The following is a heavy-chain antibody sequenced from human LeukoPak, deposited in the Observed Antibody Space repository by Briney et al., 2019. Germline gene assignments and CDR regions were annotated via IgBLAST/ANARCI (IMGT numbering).Heavy chain of an antibody. D-gene: IGHD5-24*01. V-gene: IGHV4-30-2*01. CDR2: ISHTGGT. J-gene: IGHJ3*02. CDR3: ARATDGYAFDI. Sequence: PSQTLSLTCTVSGGSVDSSDYYWTWIRQPPGKGLEWIGYISHTGGTYYNSSLLSRVTISLDKSKNQFSLRLNSVTAADTAVYYCARATDGYAFDIWGQGTVVTVSS. CDR1: GGSVDSSDYY.